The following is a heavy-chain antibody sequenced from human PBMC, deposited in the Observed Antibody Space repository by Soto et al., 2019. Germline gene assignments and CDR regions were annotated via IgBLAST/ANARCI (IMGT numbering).Heavy chain of an antibody. D-gene: IGHD2-2*01. CDR1: GFTFSNAW. Sequence: PGGPLRLSCAASGFTFSNAWMNWVRQAPGKGLEWVGRIKSKTDGGTTDYAAPVKGRFTISRDDSKNTLYLQMNSLKTEDTAVYYCTTGLVRGYIDIVVVPRGEYYYYGMDVWGQGTTVTVSS. CDR2: IKSKTDGGTT. J-gene: IGHJ6*02. V-gene: IGHV3-15*07. CDR3: TTGLVRGYIDIVVVPRGEYYYYGMDV.